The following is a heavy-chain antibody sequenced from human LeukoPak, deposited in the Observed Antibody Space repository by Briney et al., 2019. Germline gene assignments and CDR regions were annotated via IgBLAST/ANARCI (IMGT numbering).Heavy chain of an antibody. CDR3: ARAGSGSSGSWFDP. CDR2: IYYSGST. CDR1: GGSISSYY. J-gene: IGHJ5*02. D-gene: IGHD1-26*01. Sequence: PSETLSLTCTVSGGSISSYYWSWIRQPPGKGLEWIGYIYYSGSTNYNPSLKSRVTISVDTFKNQFSLKLSSVTAADTAVYYCARAGSGSSGSWFDPWGQGTLVTVSS. V-gene: IGHV4-59*01.